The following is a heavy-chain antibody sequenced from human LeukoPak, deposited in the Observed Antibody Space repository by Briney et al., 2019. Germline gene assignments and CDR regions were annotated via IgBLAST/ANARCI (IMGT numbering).Heavy chain of an antibody. V-gene: IGHV1-69*05. CDR3: ARELLDGAFDY. D-gene: IGHD3-10*01. Sequence: ASVKVSCKASGGTFSSYAISWVRQAPGQGLEWMGGIIPIFGTANYAQKCQGRVTITTDESTSTAYMELSSLRSEDTAVYYCARELLDGAFDYWGQGTLVTVSS. CDR2: IIPIFGTA. J-gene: IGHJ4*02. CDR1: GGTFSSYA.